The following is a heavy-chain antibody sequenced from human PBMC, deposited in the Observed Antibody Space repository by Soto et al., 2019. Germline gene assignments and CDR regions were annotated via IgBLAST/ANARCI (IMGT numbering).Heavy chain of an antibody. CDR3: ARHKGSLYYYMDV. CDR2: IYPGGSDT. J-gene: IGHJ6*03. CDR1: GYSFTSYW. Sequence: PGESLKISCKGSGYSFTSYWIGWVRQMPGKGLEWMGIIYPGGSDTRYSPSFQGQVTISADKSISTAYLQWSSLKASDTAMYYCARHKGSLYYYMDVWGKGTTVTVSS. V-gene: IGHV5-51*01.